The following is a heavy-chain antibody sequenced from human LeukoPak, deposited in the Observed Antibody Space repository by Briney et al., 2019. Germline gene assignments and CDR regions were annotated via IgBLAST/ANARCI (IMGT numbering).Heavy chain of an antibody. D-gene: IGHD6-19*01. J-gene: IGHJ4*02. Sequence: GGSLRLSCAASGFTFSSYAMSWVRQAPGKGLEWVSAISGSGGSTYYADFVKGRFTISRDNSKNTLFLQMNSLRAEDTAVYYCAKDGYTEWLGLYYFDYWGQGTLVTVSS. V-gene: IGHV3-23*01. CDR1: GFTFSSYA. CDR3: AKDGYTEWLGLYYFDY. CDR2: ISGSGGST.